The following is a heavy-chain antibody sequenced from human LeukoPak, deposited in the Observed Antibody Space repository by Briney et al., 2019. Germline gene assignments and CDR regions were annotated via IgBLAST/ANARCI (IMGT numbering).Heavy chain of an antibody. Sequence: SETLSLTCTVSGGSISGGSYYWGWIRQPPGKGLEWIGSIHYNGNTYYNASLKSRVSISVDTSKNQFSLKVISVTAADTAVYYCARASGDTVDTTTMGSYWGQGTLVTVSS. D-gene: IGHD5-18*01. J-gene: IGHJ4*02. CDR1: GGSISGGSYY. V-gene: IGHV4-39*01. CDR3: ARASGDTVDTTTMGSY. CDR2: IHYNGNT.